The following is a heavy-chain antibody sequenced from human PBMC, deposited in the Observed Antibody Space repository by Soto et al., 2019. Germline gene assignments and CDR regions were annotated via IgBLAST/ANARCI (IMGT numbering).Heavy chain of an antibody. D-gene: IGHD4-17*01. J-gene: IGHJ3*02. V-gene: IGHV3-9*01. Sequence: GGSLRLSCAASGFTFDDYAMHWVRQAPGKGLEWVSGISWNSGSIGYADSVKGRFTISRDNAKNSLYLQMNSLRAEDTALYYCAKEPTVTTLSDAFDIWGQGTMVTVSS. CDR3: AKEPTVTTLSDAFDI. CDR2: ISWNSGSI. CDR1: GFTFDDYA.